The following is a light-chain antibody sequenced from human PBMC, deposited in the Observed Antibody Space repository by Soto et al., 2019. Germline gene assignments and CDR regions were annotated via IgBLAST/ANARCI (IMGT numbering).Light chain of an antibody. CDR1: SSDVGGYNF. J-gene: IGLJ2*01. CDR2: DVS. CDR3: CSYTGSSTLV. V-gene: IGLV2-14*01. Sequence: QPASVSGSPGQSITISCIGTSSDVGGYNFVSWYQQHPGKAPKVMIYDVSDRPSGVSDRFSGSKSGNTASLTISGLQAEDEADYYCCSYTGSSTLVFGGGTKVTVL.